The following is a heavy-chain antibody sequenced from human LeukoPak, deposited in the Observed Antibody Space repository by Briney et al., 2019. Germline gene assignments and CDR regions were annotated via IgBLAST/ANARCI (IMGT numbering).Heavy chain of an antibody. V-gene: IGHV3-23*01. J-gene: IGHJ4*02. D-gene: IGHD6-19*01. CDR2: ISGSGGST. CDR1: GFTFSSYA. Sequence: GGSLRLSCAASGFTFSSYAMSWVRQAPGKGLEWVSAISGSGGSTYYADSVKGRFTISRDNSKNTLYLQMNSLRAEDTAVYYCARDKSSGWYDYYFDYWGQGTLVTVSS. CDR3: ARDKSSGWYDYYFDY.